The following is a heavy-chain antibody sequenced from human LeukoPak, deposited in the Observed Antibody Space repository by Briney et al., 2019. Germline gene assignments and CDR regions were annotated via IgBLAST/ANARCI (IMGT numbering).Heavy chain of an antibody. CDR3: ARETEEQQLVPAGDYYYYMDV. D-gene: IGHD6-13*01. J-gene: IGHJ6*03. CDR1: GGSISSYY. Sequence: PSETLSLTCTVSGGSISSYYWSWIRQPPGKGLEWIGYIYYSGSTNYNPSLKSRVTISVDTSKNQFSLKLSSVTAADMAVYYCARETEEQQLVPAGDYYYYMDVWGKGTTVTVSS. V-gene: IGHV4-59*01. CDR2: IYYSGST.